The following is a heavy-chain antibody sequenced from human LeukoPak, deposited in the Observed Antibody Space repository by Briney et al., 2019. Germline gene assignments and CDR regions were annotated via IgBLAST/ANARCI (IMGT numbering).Heavy chain of an antibody. Sequence: PGGSLRLSCATSGFTFSSYTMTWVRQAPGKGLEYVSGIGTSASSTTYADSVRGRFTISRDNSKNTLYLQMNSLRVEDTAVYYCAKDSTVGELVRGFYYYMDVWGKGTTVTVSS. CDR1: GFTFSSYT. D-gene: IGHD6-6*01. CDR2: IGTSASST. V-gene: IGHV3-23*01. J-gene: IGHJ6*03. CDR3: AKDSTVGELVRGFYYYMDV.